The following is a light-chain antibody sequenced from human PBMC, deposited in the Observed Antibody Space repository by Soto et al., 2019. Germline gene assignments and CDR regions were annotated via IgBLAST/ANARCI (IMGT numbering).Light chain of an antibody. V-gene: IGLV8-61*01. CDR3: VLYMRSGISV. Sequence: QTVVTQEPSFSVSPGGTVTLTCGLSSDSVSVSHFPSWYQQTPGQAPRTLIYNTNTRSSGVPDRFSGSILGNRAALTIPGAQADEESGYYWVLYMRSGISVCVGGPKVTVL. CDR2: NTN. J-gene: IGLJ2*01. CDR1: SDSVSVSHF.